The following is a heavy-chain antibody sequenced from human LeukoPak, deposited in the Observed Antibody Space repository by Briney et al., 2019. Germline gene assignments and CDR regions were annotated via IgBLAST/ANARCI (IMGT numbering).Heavy chain of an antibody. V-gene: IGHV3-30-3*01. D-gene: IGHD1-26*01. CDR3: AWELLLS. CDR1: GFTFSSYA. CDR2: ISYDGSNK. J-gene: IGHJ5*02. Sequence: PGGSLRLSCAASGFTFSSYAMHWVRQAPGKGLEWVAVISYDGSNKYYADSVKGRFTTSRDNSKNTLYLQMNSLRAEDTAVYYCAWELLLSWGQGTLVTVSS.